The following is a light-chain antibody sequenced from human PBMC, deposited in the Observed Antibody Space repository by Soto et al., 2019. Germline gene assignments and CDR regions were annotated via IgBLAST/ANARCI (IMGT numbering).Light chain of an antibody. CDR2: DAS. CDR3: QQRRDWPRT. CDR1: QNLNSY. V-gene: IGKV3-11*01. Sequence: EIVLTQSPATLSLSPGERATLSCRASQNLNSYLVWYQQKPGQAPRLLIYDASSRANGVPARFSGSGSETVFTLTISSLQPEDFAVYYCQQRRDWPRTFGGGTKVE. J-gene: IGKJ4*02.